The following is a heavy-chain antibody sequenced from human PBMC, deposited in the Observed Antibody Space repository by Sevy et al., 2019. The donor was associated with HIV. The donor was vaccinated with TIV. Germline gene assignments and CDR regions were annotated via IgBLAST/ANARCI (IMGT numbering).Heavy chain of an antibody. D-gene: IGHD2-21*02. CDR3: ARLFRNFGGDCPYAVDI. Sequence: GEPLKISCKGSGYSFTSYWIGWVRQMPGKGLEWMGIIYLGDSDTRYSPSFQGQVTISADKSISTAYLQWSSLKASDAAMYYCARLFRNFGGDCPYAVDIWGQGTMVTVSS. J-gene: IGHJ3*02. CDR2: IYLGDSDT. CDR1: GYSFTSYW. V-gene: IGHV5-51*01.